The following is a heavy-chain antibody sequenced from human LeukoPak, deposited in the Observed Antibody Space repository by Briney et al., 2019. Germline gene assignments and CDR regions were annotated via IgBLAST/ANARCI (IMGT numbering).Heavy chain of an antibody. J-gene: IGHJ4*02. CDR3: AKDPIYLSRIVGATHLDY. Sequence: GGSLRLSCAASGFTFSSYAMSWVRQAPGKGLEWVSAISGSGGSTYYADSVEGRFTISRDNSKNTLYLQMNSLRAEDTAVYYCAKDPIYLSRIVGATHLDYWGQGTLVTVSS. CDR1: GFTFSSYA. D-gene: IGHD1-26*01. CDR2: ISGSGGST. V-gene: IGHV3-23*01.